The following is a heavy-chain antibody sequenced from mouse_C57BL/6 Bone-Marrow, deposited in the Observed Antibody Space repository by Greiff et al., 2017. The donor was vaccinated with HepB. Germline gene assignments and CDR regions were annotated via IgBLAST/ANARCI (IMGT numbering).Heavy chain of an antibody. D-gene: IGHD1-1*01. CDR3: ARGLYGSPWFAY. CDR1: GYTFTSYW. Sequence: VQLQHPGAELVMPGASVKLSCKASGYTFTSYWMHWVKQRPGQGLEWIGEIDPSDSYTNYNQKFKGKSTLTVDKSSSTAYMQLSSLTSEDSAVYYCARGLYGSPWFAYWGQGTLVTVSA. CDR2: IDPSDSYT. V-gene: IGHV1-69*01. J-gene: IGHJ3*01.